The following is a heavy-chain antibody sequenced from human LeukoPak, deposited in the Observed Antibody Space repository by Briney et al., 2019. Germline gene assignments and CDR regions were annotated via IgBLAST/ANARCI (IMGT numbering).Heavy chain of an antibody. CDR2: INPSGGSA. D-gene: IGHD3-22*01. Sequence: ASVKVSCKASGYTFTSYYMHWVRQAPGQGLEWMGIINPSGGSASYAQKFQGRVTMTRDMSTSTVYMELSSLRSEDTAVYYCARDGTYYYDSSGYYRGLNYFDYWGQGTLVTVSS. V-gene: IGHV1-46*01. CDR3: ARDGTYYYDSSGYYRGLNYFDY. J-gene: IGHJ4*02. CDR1: GYTFTSYY.